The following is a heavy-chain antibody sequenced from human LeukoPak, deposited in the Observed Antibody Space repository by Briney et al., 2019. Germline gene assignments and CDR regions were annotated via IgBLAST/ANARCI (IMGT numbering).Heavy chain of an antibody. CDR3: TRLRFLDNWFDP. CDR1: GLTFSGSA. V-gene: IGHV3-73*01. J-gene: IGHJ5*02. Sequence: GGSLRLSCAASGLTFSGSAMNWFGKASGKGLEGFGRIRSKANSYATAYAASVKGRFTISRDDSKNTAYLQMNSLKTEDTAVYYCTRLRFLDNWFDPWGQGTLVTVSS. D-gene: IGHD3-3*01. CDR2: IRSKANSYAT.